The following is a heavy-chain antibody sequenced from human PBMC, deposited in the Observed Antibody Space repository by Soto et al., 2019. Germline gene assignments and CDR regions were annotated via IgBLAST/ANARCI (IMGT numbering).Heavy chain of an antibody. V-gene: IGHV1-3*01. Sequence: GSSVKVSCKASGYTFTSYAMHWVRRAPGQRLEWMGWINAGNGNTKYSQKFQGRVTITRDTSASTAYMELSSLRSEDTAVYYCARDFVWGSYRYTVNWFDPWGQGTLVTVSS. D-gene: IGHD3-16*02. J-gene: IGHJ5*02. CDR3: ARDFVWGSYRYTVNWFDP. CDR2: INAGNGNT. CDR1: GYTFTSYA.